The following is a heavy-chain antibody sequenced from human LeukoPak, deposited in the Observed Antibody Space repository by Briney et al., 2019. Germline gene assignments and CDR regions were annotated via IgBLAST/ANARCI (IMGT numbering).Heavy chain of an antibody. CDR2: ISTTGSTI. CDR1: GFTFSGSE. J-gene: IGHJ4*02. CDR3: ARGDDYGDNSFDY. V-gene: IGHV3-48*03. Sequence: GGSLRLSCAASGFTFSGSEMNWVRQAPGKGLEWVSYISTTGSTIYYADSVKGRFTISRDNAKNSLYLQMSSLRAEDTAAYYCARGDDYGDNSFDYWGQGTLVTVSS. D-gene: IGHD4-17*01.